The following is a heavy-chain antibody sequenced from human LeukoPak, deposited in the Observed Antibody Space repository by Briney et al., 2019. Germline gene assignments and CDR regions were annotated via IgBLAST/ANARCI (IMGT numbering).Heavy chain of an antibody. V-gene: IGHV3-23*01. CDR2: ISGSGGST. CDR1: GFTFSSYA. J-gene: IGHJ4*02. CDR3: AKDLRFLELDY. Sequence: PGGSLRLSCAAAGFTFSSYAMSGGREAPGEGLGWGSAISGSGGSTYYADSVKGRFTISRDNSKNTLYLQMNSLRAEDTAVYYCAKDLRFLELDYWGQGTLVTVSS. D-gene: IGHD3-3*01.